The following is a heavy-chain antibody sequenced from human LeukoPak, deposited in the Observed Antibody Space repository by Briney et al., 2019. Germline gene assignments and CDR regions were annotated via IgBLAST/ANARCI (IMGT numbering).Heavy chain of an antibody. D-gene: IGHD6-19*01. CDR2: ISSSSSYI. J-gene: IGHJ4*02. V-gene: IGHV3-21*01. CDR1: GFTFSSYS. CDR3: ARILYSSFYYFDC. Sequence: GGSLRLSCAASGFTFSSYSMNWVRQAPGKGLEWVSSISSSSSYIYYADSVKGRFTISRDNAKNSLYLQMNSLRAEDTAVYYCARILYSSFYYFDCWGQGTLVTVSS.